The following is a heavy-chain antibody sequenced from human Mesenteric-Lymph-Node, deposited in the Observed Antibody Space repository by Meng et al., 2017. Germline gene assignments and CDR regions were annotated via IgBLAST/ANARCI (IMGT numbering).Heavy chain of an antibody. J-gene: IGHJ4*02. CDR2: ISNNGGST. CDR3: ARDDSYGDYYDY. V-gene: IGHV3-64*02. Sequence: GESLKISCAASGFTFNSYAMHWVRQAPGRGLEFVSVISNNGGSTFYADSVKGRFTISRDNSKNTLYLQMNSLRAEDTAVYYCARDDSYGDYYDYWGQGTLVTVSS. CDR1: GFTFNSYA. D-gene: IGHD4-17*01.